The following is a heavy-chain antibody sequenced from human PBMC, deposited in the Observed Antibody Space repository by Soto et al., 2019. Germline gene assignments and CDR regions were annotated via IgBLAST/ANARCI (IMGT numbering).Heavy chain of an antibody. Sequence: SETLSLTCAVSGASIGSGGWLSWFRQPPGKGLEWIAEIFHDGNTNYSPSLKSRVTISVDKSQNQFSLNVYSVTAADTAVYYCARHEGWTGPDQWGQGTLVTVSS. CDR2: IFHDGNT. J-gene: IGHJ5*02. V-gene: IGHV4-4*02. CDR3: ARHEGWTGPDQ. CDR1: GASIGSGGW. D-gene: IGHD2-8*02.